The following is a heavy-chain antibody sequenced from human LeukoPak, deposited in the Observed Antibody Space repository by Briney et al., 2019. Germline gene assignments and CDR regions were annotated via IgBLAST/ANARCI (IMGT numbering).Heavy chain of an antibody. CDR3: VRGGGWEIDY. D-gene: IGHD3-10*01. CDR1: GFTFTTAW. J-gene: IGHJ4*02. CDR2: IKTDGRQI. V-gene: IGHV3-7*04. Sequence: GGSLRLSCAASGFTFTTAWMTWVRLAPGKGLEWVATIKTDGRQIYYVDSVKGRFTIPRDNAKVSLFLKMNSLWAEETAIYFCVRGGGWEIDYWGQGTLATVSS.